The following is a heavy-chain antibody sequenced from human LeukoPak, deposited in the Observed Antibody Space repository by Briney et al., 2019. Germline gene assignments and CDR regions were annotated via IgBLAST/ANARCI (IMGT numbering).Heavy chain of an antibody. V-gene: IGHV1-18*01. J-gene: IGHJ6*03. D-gene: IGHD6-6*01. Sequence: ASVKVSCKASGYTFTSYGISWVRQAPGQGLEWMGWISAYNGNTNYAQKLQGRVTMTTDTSTSTACMELRSLRSDDTAVYYCARVVSSSSRAEHYYYYMDVWGKGTTVTVSS. CDR1: GYTFTSYG. CDR3: ARVVSSSSRAEHYYYYMDV. CDR2: ISAYNGNT.